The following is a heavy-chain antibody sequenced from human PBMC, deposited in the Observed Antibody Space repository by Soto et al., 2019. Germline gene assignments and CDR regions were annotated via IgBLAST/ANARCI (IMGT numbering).Heavy chain of an antibody. D-gene: IGHD5-18*01. Sequence: PSDTLSLTCTVSSGSVSSGGCYWSWIRQHPGKALEWIGYMYVSGSTYYNPYLQSRVTISVDRSKKQFSLTLRSVTAADTAVYYCERARGYSYRYNDYAGEGSVVT. CDR2: MYVSGST. V-gene: IGHV4-31*03. J-gene: IGHJ4*02. CDR1: SGSVSSGGCY. CDR3: ERARGYSYRYNDY.